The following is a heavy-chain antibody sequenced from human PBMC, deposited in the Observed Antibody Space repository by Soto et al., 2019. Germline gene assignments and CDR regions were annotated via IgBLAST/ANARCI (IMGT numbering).Heavy chain of an antibody. CDR3: AKEGYCSGGSCYSASPGSQAHYYYYGMDV. CDR2: ISYDGSNK. J-gene: IGHJ6*02. CDR1: GFTFSSYG. Sequence: GGSLRLSCAASGFTFSSYGMHWVRQAPGKGLEWVAVISYDGSNKYYADSVKGRFTISRDNSKNTLYLQMNSLRAEDTAVYYCAKEGYCSGGSCYSASPGSQAHYYYYGMDVWGQGTTVTVSS. V-gene: IGHV3-30*18. D-gene: IGHD2-15*01.